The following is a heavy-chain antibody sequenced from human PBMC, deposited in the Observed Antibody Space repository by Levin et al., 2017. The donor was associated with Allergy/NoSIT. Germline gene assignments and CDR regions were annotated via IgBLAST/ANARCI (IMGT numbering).Heavy chain of an antibody. CDR1: GFTFSSYG. J-gene: IGHJ5*02. V-gene: IGHV3-30*18. CDR2: ISYDGSNK. D-gene: IGHD2-15*01. CDR3: AKDHRRYCSGGSCYTPWFDP. Sequence: GGSLRLSCAASGFTFSSYGMHWVRQAPGKGLEWVAVISYDGSNKYYADSVKGRFTISRDNSKNTLYLQMNSLRAEDTAVYYCAKDHRRYCSGGSCYTPWFDPWGQGTLVTVSS.